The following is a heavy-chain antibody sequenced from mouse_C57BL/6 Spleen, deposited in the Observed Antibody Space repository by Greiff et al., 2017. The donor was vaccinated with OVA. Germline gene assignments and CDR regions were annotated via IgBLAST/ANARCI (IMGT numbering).Heavy chain of an antibody. J-gene: IGHJ2*01. CDR2: IDPETGGT. CDR1: GYTFTDYE. Sequence: VKLQESGAELVRPGASVTLSCKASGYTFTDYEMHWVKQTPVHGLEWIGAIDPETGGTAYNQKFKGKAILTADKSSSTAYMELRSLTSEDSAVYYCTRWGLPFDYWGQGTTLTVSS. D-gene: IGHD2-4*01. CDR3: TRWGLPFDY. V-gene: IGHV1-15*01.